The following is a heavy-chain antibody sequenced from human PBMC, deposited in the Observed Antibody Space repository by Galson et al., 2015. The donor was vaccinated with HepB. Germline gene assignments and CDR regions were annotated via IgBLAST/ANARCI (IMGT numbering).Heavy chain of an antibody. D-gene: IGHD2-15*01. CDR2: IYYSGST. CDR1: GGSISNSNYY. V-gene: IGHV4-39*01. Sequence: LSLTCTVSGGSISNSNYYWGWIRQPPGKGLEWIGNIYYSGSTSYNPSLKSRVTMSVDTSKNQFSLKLSSVTAADTTVYYCARVLRYSFYMDVWGKGTTVTVSS. J-gene: IGHJ6*03. CDR3: ARVLRYSFYMDV.